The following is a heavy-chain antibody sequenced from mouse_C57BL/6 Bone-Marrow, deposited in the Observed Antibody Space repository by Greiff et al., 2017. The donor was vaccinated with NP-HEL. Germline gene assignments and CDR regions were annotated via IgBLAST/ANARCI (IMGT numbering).Heavy chain of an antibody. J-gene: IGHJ1*03. D-gene: IGHD2-10*02. CDR1: GYTFTSYG. CDR2: IYPRSGNT. V-gene: IGHV1-81*01. Sequence: QVQLQQSGAELARPGASVKLSCKASGYTFTSYGISWVKQRTGQGLEWIGEIYPRSGNTYYNEKFKGKATLTADKSSSTAYMELRSLTSEDSAVYFCARKRGILDRYFDVWGTGTTVTVSS. CDR3: ARKRGILDRYFDV.